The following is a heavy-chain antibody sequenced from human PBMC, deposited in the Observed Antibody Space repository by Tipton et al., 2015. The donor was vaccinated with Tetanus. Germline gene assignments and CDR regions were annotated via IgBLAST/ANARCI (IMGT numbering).Heavy chain of an antibody. Sequence: SLRLSCAASGFTFSSYAMGWVRRAPGQGLEYVSAIRASGGDTYYADSVKGRFTISRDNSKNTQYLQMNSLRAEDTGLYYCANWYSGTYYVHHWGQGTLVTVSS. CDR3: ANWYSGTYYVHH. D-gene: IGHD1-26*01. CDR2: IRASGGDT. J-gene: IGHJ1*01. CDR1: GFTFSSYA. V-gene: IGHV3-23*01.